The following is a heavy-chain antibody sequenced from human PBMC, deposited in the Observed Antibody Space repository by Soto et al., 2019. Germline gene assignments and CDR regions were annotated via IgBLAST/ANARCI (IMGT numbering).Heavy chain of an antibody. CDR1: GDTFSSYS. CDR2: FSHVFGGP. D-gene: IGHD3-10*01. J-gene: IGHJ4*02. Sequence: QVHLVQSGAEVKKPGSSVKVSCTSSGDTFSSYSYSWVRLVPGQGLEWMGGFSHVFGGPNYAQNFLDRVTIPANQFTRTVYLELSGLTSDDTAVYYCARGVTRGGFPPFDLWGQGTLVTISS. CDR3: ARGVTRGGFPPFDL. V-gene: IGHV1-69*13.